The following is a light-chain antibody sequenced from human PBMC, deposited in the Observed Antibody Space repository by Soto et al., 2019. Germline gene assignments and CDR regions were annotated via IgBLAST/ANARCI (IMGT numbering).Light chain of an antibody. V-gene: IGKV1-39*01. Sequence: DIQMTQSPSSLSASVGDRVTITCRASQSISSYLNWCQHKPGKAPKLLIYAASSLQSGVPSRFSGSGSGTDFTLTISSLQPEDFATYYCQQSYSTPRTFGQGTKVDIK. J-gene: IGKJ1*01. CDR1: QSISSY. CDR2: AAS. CDR3: QQSYSTPRT.